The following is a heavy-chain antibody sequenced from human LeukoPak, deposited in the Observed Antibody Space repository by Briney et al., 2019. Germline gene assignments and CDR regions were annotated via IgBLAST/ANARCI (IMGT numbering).Heavy chain of an antibody. J-gene: IGHJ3*02. D-gene: IGHD3-22*01. CDR3: ARESYDRSRPNAFDI. Sequence: SETLSLTCTVSGGSISSGDYYWSWLRQPPGKGPEWIGYIYYSGSTYYNPSLKSRVTISVDTSKNQFSLKLSSVTAADTAVYYCARESYDRSRPNAFDIWGQGTMVTVSS. CDR2: IYYSGST. V-gene: IGHV4-30-4*01. CDR1: GGSISSGDYY.